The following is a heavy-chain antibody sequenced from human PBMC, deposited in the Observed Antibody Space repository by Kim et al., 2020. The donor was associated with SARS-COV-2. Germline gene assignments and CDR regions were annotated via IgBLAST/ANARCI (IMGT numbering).Heavy chain of an antibody. Sequence: CNPSLKSRVTISVDTSKNQFSLKLTSVTAADTAVYYCARAEVGALYYFDFWGQGPLVTVSS. J-gene: IGHJ4*02. V-gene: IGHV4-34*01. D-gene: IGHD1-26*01. CDR3: ARAEVGALYYFDF.